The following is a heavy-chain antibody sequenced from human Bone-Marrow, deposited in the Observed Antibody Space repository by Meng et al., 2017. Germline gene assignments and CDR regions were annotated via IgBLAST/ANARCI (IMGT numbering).Heavy chain of an antibody. CDR2: IYSGDST. CDR1: GFTVNSNY. Sequence: EVQLVESGGGLIQPGGSLRLSCAVSGFTVNSNYMTWVRQAPGKGLEWVSMIYSGDSTYYADSVKGRFTISRDNSKNILYLQMNSLRADDKALYYCARQDPPFDYWGQGTLVTVSS. V-gene: IGHV3-53*01. J-gene: IGHJ4*02. CDR3: ARQDPPFDY.